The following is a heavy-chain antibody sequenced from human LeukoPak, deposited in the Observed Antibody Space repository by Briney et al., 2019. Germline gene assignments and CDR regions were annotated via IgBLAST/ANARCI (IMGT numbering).Heavy chain of an antibody. D-gene: IGHD2-2*02. CDR3: GRGFSIVPAGIPDY. J-gene: IGHJ4*02. CDR1: GGSISSYY. Sequence: PSETLSLTCTVSGGSISSYYWSWIRQPPGKGLEWLGYIYYSGSTNYNPSLKSRVTISVDTSKNQFSLKLSSVTAADTAVYYCGRGFSIVPAGIPDYWGLGTLVTVSS. CDR2: IYYSGST. V-gene: IGHV4-59*12.